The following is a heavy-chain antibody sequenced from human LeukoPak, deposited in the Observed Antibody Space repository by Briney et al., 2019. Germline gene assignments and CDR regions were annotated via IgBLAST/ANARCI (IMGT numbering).Heavy chain of an antibody. CDR2: ISGNDGGT. CDR3: IWFGEQLQRTLDY. D-gene: IGHD3-10*01. V-gene: IGHV3-23*01. Sequence: GGYLRLSCAASGFPFSTYAMSWVHQPPAKGVEWVTFISGNDGGTSYAYSVKGRFTISRDNSKNTLSLQMNSLRAEDTAVYYCIWFGEQLQRTLDYWGQGSLVTVSS. J-gene: IGHJ4*02. CDR1: GFPFSTYA.